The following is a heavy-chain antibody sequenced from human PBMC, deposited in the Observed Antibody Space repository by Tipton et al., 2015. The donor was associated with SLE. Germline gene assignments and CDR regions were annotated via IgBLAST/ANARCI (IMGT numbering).Heavy chain of an antibody. V-gene: IGHV4-34*01. Sequence: LRLSCAASGFTFSRYWMHWVRQGPGKGLEWIGEINHSGSTNYNPSLKSRVTISVDSSKNQFSLRLTSVTAADTAVYYCARSVAYGRTYGTYWFGPWGQGTLVTVSS. CDR2: INHSGST. CDR3: ARSVAYGRTYGTYWFGP. J-gene: IGHJ5*02. CDR1: GFTFSRYW. D-gene: IGHD3-10*01.